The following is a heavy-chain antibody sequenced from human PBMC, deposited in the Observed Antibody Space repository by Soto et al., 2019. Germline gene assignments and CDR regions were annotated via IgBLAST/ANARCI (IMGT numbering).Heavy chain of an antibody. CDR2: ISGGGGST. V-gene: IGHV3-23*01. CDR3: AKDAHCTNGVCYFDY. D-gene: IGHD2-8*01. Sequence: GGSLRLSCAASGFTFSSYAMSWVRQAPGKGLEWVSGISGGGGSTFYAESVTGRFTVSRDNSKTTVFLQMDSLRAEDTAVYHCAKDAHCTNGVCYFDYWGQGTLVTVSS. J-gene: IGHJ4*02. CDR1: GFTFSSYA.